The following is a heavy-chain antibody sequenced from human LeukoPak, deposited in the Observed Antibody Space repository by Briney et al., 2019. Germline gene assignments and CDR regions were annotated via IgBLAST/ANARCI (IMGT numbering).Heavy chain of an antibody. D-gene: IGHD3-16*01. Sequence: PGGSLRLSCAASGFTFIDYSMNWVRQAPGKGLEWISYVGISSGNTKYADSVKGRFTISGDSAKNSVFLQMNSLRVEDTAVYYCARDHRFVLDIWGQGTLVTVST. CDR2: VGISSGNT. J-gene: IGHJ4*02. CDR1: GFTFIDYS. V-gene: IGHV3-48*04. CDR3: ARDHRFVLDI.